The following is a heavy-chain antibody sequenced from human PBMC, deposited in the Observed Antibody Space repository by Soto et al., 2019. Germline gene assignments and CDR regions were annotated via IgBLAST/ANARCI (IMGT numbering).Heavy chain of an antibody. CDR1: GFTFSSYG. CDR2: ISYDGSNK. J-gene: IGHJ6*02. V-gene: IGHV3-30*18. CDR3: AKDRSTYSNYYYGMDV. D-gene: IGHD4-4*01. Sequence: GGSLRLSCAASGFTFSSYGMHWVRQAPGKGLEWVAVISYDGSNKYYADSVKGRFTISRDNSKNTLYLQMNSLRAEDTAVYYCAKDRSTYSNYYYGMDVWGQGTTVTVSS.